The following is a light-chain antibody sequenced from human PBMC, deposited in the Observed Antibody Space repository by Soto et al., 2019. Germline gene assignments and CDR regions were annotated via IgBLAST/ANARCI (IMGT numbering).Light chain of an antibody. Sequence: QSALTQPPSASGSPGQSVTISCTATSSDVGGYNFVSWYQQHPGKAPKLMIYEVSERPSGVPDRFSGSKSGNTASLTVSGLQAEDEADYYCSSYAGSNIVVFGGGTKVTVL. CDR3: SSYAGSNIVV. CDR1: SSDVGGYNF. J-gene: IGLJ2*01. CDR2: EVS. V-gene: IGLV2-8*01.